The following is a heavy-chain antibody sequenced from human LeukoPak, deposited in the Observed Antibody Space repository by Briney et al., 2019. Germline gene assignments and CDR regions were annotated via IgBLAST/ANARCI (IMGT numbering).Heavy chain of an antibody. D-gene: IGHD6-19*01. CDR2: INHSGST. CDR1: GGSFSGYY. J-gene: IGHJ5*02. CDR3: ARAVAGIQFGP. Sequence: NPSETLSLTCAVYGGSFSGYYWSWIRQPPGKGLEWIGEINHSGSTNYNPSLKSRVTISVDTSKNQFSLKLSSVTAADTAVYYCARAVAGIQFGPWGQGTLVTVSS. V-gene: IGHV4-34*01.